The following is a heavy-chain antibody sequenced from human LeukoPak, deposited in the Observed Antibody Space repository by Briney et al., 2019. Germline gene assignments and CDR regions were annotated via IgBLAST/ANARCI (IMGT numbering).Heavy chain of an antibody. Sequence: ASVKVSCEASGFTFSSSAMQWVRQARGQRLEWIGWIVVGSGNTNYAQKFQERVTITRDMSTSTAYMELSSLRSEDTAVYYCAARHGSGSYYNIWGQGTLVTVSS. CDR2: IVVGSGNT. V-gene: IGHV1-58*02. CDR1: GFTFSSSA. J-gene: IGHJ4*02. CDR3: AARHGSGSYYNI. D-gene: IGHD3-10*01.